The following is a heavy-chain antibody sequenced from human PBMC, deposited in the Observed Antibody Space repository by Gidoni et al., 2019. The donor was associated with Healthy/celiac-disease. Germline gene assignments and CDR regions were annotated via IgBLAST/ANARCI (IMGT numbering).Heavy chain of an antibody. CDR2: ISAYNGNT. J-gene: IGHJ3*02. CDR1: GYTFTSYV. D-gene: IGHD3-22*01. CDR3: ARVRSYYDSSGYYDAFDI. V-gene: IGHV1-18*04. Sequence: QVHLVQSGAEVKKPGASVKVSCKASGYTFTSYVISWVRQAPGQGLEWMGWISAYNGNTNYAQKLQGRVTMTTDTSTSTAYMELRSLRSDDTAVYYCARVRSYYDSSGYYDAFDIWGQGTMVTVSS.